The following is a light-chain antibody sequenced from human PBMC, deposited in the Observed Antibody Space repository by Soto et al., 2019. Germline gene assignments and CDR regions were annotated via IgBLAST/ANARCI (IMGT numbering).Light chain of an antibody. CDR2: SNN. Sequence: QSALTQPPSASGTPGQRVTISCSGSSSNIGSNTVNWYQQLPGTAPKLLIYSNNQRPSGVPDRFSGSKSGTSASLAISGLQSEDEADYYCAAWDDSRNRYVFGTGTKLTVL. CDR1: SSNIGSNT. J-gene: IGLJ1*01. CDR3: AAWDDSRNRYV. V-gene: IGLV1-44*01.